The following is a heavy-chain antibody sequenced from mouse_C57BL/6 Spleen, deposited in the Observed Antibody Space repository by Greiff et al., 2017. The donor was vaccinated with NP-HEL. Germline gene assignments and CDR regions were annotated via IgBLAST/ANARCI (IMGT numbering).Heavy chain of an antibody. CDR2: IWPGGGP. CDR1: GFSLTSYA. Sequence: VQLQQSGPGLVAPSQSLSITCTVSGFSLTSYAISWVRQPPGKGLEWLGVIWPGGGPNYNSAPKSRPSISKDNSTCQAFLKMNSQLTDDTARYYGARFYDGYYERGAMDYWGQGTSVTVSS. CDR3: ARFYDGYYERGAMDY. D-gene: IGHD2-3*01. J-gene: IGHJ4*01. V-gene: IGHV2-9-1*01.